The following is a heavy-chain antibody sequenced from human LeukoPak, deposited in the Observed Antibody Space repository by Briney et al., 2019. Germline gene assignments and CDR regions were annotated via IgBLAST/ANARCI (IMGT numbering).Heavy chain of an antibody. V-gene: IGHV1-69*06. Sequence: SVKVSCKASGGTFSSYAISWVRQAPGQGLEWMGGIIPIFGTANYAQKFQGRVTITADKSTSTAYMELSSLRSEDTAVYYCARSHYDILTGYYTLYYYYYMDVWGKGTTVTVSS. CDR3: ARSHYDILTGYYTLYYYYYMDV. J-gene: IGHJ6*03. CDR2: IIPIFGTA. CDR1: GGTFSSYA. D-gene: IGHD3-9*01.